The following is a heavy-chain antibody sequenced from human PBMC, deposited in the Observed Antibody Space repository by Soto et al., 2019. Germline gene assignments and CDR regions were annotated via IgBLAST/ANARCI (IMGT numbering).Heavy chain of an antibody. Sequence: SVKVSCKSSGGTFSSYAISWVRQAPGQGLEWMGGIIPIFGTANYAQKFQGRVTITADESTRTAYMELSSLRSEDTAVYYCAREADYDSSGYYYFYWGQGTLVTVSS. CDR2: IIPIFGTA. CDR1: GGTFSSYA. CDR3: AREADYDSSGYYYFY. V-gene: IGHV1-69*13. J-gene: IGHJ4*02. D-gene: IGHD3-22*01.